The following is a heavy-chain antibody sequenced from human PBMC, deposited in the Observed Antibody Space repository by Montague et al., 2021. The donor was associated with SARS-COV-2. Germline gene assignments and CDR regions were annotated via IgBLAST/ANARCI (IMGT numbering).Heavy chain of an antibody. Sequence: SETLSLTCTVSGGSVTNSYWCWSRHRPAQGLEWVWDVFYNKGTNINPSLTSRVPISVDTSKNQFSLRLTSVTAAATACDYCVSRQHFDGWNGPPDFWDQGTLVTVSS. J-gene: IGHJ4*02. CDR1: GGSVTNSY. CDR3: VSRQHFDGWNGPPDF. D-gene: IGHD3/OR15-3a*01. CDR2: VFYNKGT. V-gene: IGHV4-59*02.